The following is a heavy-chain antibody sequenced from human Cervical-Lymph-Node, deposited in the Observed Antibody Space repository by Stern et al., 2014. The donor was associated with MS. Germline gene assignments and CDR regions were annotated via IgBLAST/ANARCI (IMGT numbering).Heavy chain of an antibody. CDR3: ARDYEDTSMLFDH. CDR1: GFTFSSYG. CDR2: ISYDANHK. J-gene: IGHJ4*02. D-gene: IGHD2-8*01. Sequence: VQLEESGGGVVQPGRSLRLSCAASGFTFSSYGMHWVRQAPGQGLEWGTVISYDANHKYYAASVKGRFTITRDNSKNTLHLQVNSVTPDDTAIYYCARDYEDTSMLFDHWGQGTLVTVSS. V-gene: IGHV3-30*03.